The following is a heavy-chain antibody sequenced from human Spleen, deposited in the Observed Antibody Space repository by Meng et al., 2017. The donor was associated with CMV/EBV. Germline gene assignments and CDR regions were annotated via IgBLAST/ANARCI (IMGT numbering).Heavy chain of an antibody. CDR2: INSDGNRI. J-gene: IGHJ4*02. CDR1: GFTFSSYW. D-gene: IGHD3-3*01. V-gene: IGHV3-74*01. CDR3: AKRTYFNFWSDRDYFDH. Sequence: GESLKISCAASGFTFSSYWMHWVRQAPGKGLVWVSRINSDGNRIRSADSVKGRFTISRDNAKNTLYLQINSLRVEDTATYYCAKRTYFNFWSDRDYFDHWGQGTLVTVS.